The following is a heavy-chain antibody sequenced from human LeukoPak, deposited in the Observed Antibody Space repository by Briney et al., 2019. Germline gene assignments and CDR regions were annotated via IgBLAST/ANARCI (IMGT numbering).Heavy chain of an antibody. V-gene: IGHV4-34*01. CDR3: ARDPYGDYSLPSAFDI. CDR1: GGSFSGYY. Sequence: SETLSLTCAVYGGSFSGYYWSWIRQPPGKGLEWIGGINHSGSTNYNPSLKSRVTISVDTSKNQFSLKLSSVTAADTAVYYCARDPYGDYSLPSAFDIWGQGTMVTVSS. D-gene: IGHD4-17*01. CDR2: INHSGST. J-gene: IGHJ3*02.